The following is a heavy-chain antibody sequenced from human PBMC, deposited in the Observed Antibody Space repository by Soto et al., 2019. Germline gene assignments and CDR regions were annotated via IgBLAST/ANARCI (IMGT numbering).Heavy chain of an antibody. J-gene: IGHJ4*02. CDR1: GGSISSYY. V-gene: IGHV4-59*01. CDR2: IYYSGST. CDR3: ARETRFGDFDY. D-gene: IGHD3-10*01. Sequence: SETLSLTCTVSGGSISSYYWSWIRQPPGKGLEWIGYIYYSGSTNYNPSLKSRVTISVDTSKNQFSLKLSSVTAADTAVYYCARETRFGDFDYWGQGTLVTVSS.